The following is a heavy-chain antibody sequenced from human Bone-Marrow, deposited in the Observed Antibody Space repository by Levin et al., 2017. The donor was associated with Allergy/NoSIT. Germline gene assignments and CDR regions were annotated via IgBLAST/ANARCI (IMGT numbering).Heavy chain of an antibody. D-gene: IGHD3-10*01. CDR1: GGSISSSSYY. Sequence: SETLSLTCTVSGGSISSSSYYWGWIRQPPGKGLEWIGSIYYSGSTYYNPSLKSRVTISVDTSKNQFSLKLSSVTAADTAVYYCARHGYYYGSGSYSRFDPWGQGTLVTVSS. V-gene: IGHV4-39*01. J-gene: IGHJ5*02. CDR2: IYYSGST. CDR3: ARHGYYYGSGSYSRFDP.